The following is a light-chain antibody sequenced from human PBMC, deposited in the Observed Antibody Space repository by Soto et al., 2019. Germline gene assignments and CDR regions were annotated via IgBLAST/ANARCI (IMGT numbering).Light chain of an antibody. Sequence: QSVLTQPASVSGSPGQSITISCTGTSSDIGSYDFVSWYQQHPDKAPKLMIYAVSNRPSGVSDRFAGSKSDNTASLTISGLQAEDEADYYCSSYTNTTTLVVFGGGTKLTVL. CDR2: AVS. CDR3: SSYTNTTTLVV. V-gene: IGLV2-14*03. CDR1: SSDIGSYDF. J-gene: IGLJ2*01.